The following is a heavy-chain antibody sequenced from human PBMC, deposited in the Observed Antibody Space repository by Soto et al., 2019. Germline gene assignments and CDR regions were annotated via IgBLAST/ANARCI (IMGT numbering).Heavy chain of an antibody. D-gene: IGHD4-17*01. J-gene: IGHJ4*02. CDR1: GFTFSSYS. CDR2: ISSSSSYI. Sequence: EVQLVESGGGLVKPGGSLRLSCAASGFTFSSYSMNWVRQAPGKGLEWVSSISSSSSYIYYADSVKGRFTISRDNAKNSLYLQMNSLRAEDTAVYYCARGGTDYGDYGGRVWGQGTLVTVSS. CDR3: ARGGTDYGDYGGRV. V-gene: IGHV3-21*01.